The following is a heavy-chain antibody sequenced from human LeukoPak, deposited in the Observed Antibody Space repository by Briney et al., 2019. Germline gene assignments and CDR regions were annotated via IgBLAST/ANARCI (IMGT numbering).Heavy chain of an antibody. Sequence: GRSLRLSCAASGFTFSSYVMHWVRQARDKGLEWVAVIWYDGSTKYYADSVKGRFTISRDNSRNTLYLQMNRLRAEDTAVYFCAKDEWGVDAFDIWGQGTMVTVCS. CDR1: GFTFSSYV. D-gene: IGHD3-10*01. J-gene: IGHJ3*02. V-gene: IGHV3-33*06. CDR2: IWYDGSTK. CDR3: AKDEWGVDAFDI.